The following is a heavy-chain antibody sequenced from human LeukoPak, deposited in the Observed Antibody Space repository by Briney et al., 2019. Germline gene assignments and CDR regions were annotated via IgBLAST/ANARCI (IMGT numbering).Heavy chain of an antibody. V-gene: IGHV3-15*01. CDR1: GFTFSNAW. CDR2: IKRKTDGGTT. Sequence: GASLRLSCAASGFTFSNAWMSWVRQAPGKGLEWVGRIKRKTDGGTTDYAAPVKGRFTISRDDSKNTLYLQMNSLKTEDTAVYYCTTDFDYWGQGTLVNVAA. J-gene: IGHJ4*02. CDR3: TTDFDY.